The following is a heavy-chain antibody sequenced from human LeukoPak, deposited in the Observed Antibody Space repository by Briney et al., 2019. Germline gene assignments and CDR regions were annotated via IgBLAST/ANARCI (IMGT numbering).Heavy chain of an antibody. J-gene: IGHJ4*02. V-gene: IGHV3-9*03. Sequence: GGSLRLSCAPSGFTFADYAMHWVRQAPGKGLGWVSSVSWNSNSIDYADSVKGRLTISRHNAKNSLYLQLNSLRAEDMALYYCARGRYYHDTSGYYSLDYWGQGTLATVSS. CDR2: VSWNSNSI. D-gene: IGHD3-22*01. CDR3: ARGRYYHDTSGYYSLDY. CDR1: GFTFADYA.